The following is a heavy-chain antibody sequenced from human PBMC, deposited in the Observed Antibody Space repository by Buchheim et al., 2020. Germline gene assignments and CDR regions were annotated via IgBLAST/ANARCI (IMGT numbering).Heavy chain of an antibody. J-gene: IGHJ6*02. CDR3: ARELAGDPGGGYYGMDV. CDR1: GYTFTSYY. Sequence: QVQLVQSGAEVKKPGASVKVSCKASGYTFTSYYMHWVRQAPGQGLEWMGIINPSGGSTSYAQKFQGRVTMTRATSTSTVYMELSSLRSEDTAVYYCARELAGDPGGGYYGMDVWGQGTT. CDR2: INPSGGST. D-gene: IGHD6-19*01. V-gene: IGHV1-46*01.